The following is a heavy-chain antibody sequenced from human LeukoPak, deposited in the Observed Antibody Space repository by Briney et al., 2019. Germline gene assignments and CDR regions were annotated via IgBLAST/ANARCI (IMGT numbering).Heavy chain of an antibody. J-gene: IGHJ4*02. D-gene: IGHD5-12*01. V-gene: IGHV4-59*01. Sequence: TSETLSLTCTVSGGSISSYYWSWIRQPPGKGLEWIGYIYYSGSTNYNPSLKSRVTISVDTSKNQFSLKLSSVTAADTAVYYCARGTSGYDYWGQGTLVTVSS. CDR3: ARGTSGYDY. CDR1: GGSISSYY. CDR2: IYYSGST.